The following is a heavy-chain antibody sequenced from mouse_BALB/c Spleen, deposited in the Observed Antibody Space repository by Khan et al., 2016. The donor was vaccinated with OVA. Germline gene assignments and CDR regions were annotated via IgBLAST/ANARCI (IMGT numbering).Heavy chain of an antibody. J-gene: IGHJ1*01. D-gene: IGHD1-1*02. CDR2: INTYTREP. Sequence: QIQLVQSGPELKKPGETVKISCKASGYTFTNYGMNWVKQTPGKGLKWMGWINTYTREPTYADDFKGRFAYSLDTYASTAYLQINNLKNGDSATYFCASGGYWYFDVWGAGTTVTVSS. CDR3: ASGGYWYFDV. CDR1: GYTFTNYG. V-gene: IGHV9-3-1*01.